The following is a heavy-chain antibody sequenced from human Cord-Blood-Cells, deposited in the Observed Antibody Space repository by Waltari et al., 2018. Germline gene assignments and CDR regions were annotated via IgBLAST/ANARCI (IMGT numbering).Heavy chain of an antibody. Sequence: QLQLQESGPGVVKPSETLSLTCTVSGGSISSSSYYWGWIRQPPGKGLEWIGSIYYSGSTYYNPSLKSRVTISVDTSKNQFSLKLSSVTAADTAVYYCAGIAAAGVRLDYWGQGTLVTVSS. CDR1: GGSISSSSYY. V-gene: IGHV4-39*07. CDR2: IYYSGST. CDR3: AGIAAAGVRLDY. D-gene: IGHD6-13*01. J-gene: IGHJ4*02.